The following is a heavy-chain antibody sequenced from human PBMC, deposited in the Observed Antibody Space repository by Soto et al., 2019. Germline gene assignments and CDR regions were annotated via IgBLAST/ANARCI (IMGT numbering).Heavy chain of an antibody. CDR2: IYYSGST. J-gene: IGHJ4*02. D-gene: IGHD2-21*02. CDR1: GGSTSSYY. CDR3: ATQGHSYCGGDCYFFDY. V-gene: IGHV4-59*01. Sequence: SETLSLTCTVSGGSTSSYYWSWIRQPPGKGLEWIGYIYYSGSTNYNPSLKSRVTISVDTSKNQFSLKLSSVTAADTAVYYCATQGHSYCGGDCYFFDYWGQGTLVTVSS.